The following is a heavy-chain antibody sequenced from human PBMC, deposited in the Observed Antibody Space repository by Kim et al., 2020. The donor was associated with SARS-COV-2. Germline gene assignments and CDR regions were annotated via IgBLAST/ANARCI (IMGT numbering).Heavy chain of an antibody. J-gene: IGHJ3*02. CDR2: INHSGST. CDR1: GGSFSGYY. CDR3: ARGQGRIAARHRSAFDI. V-gene: IGHV4-34*01. Sequence: SETLSLTCAVYGGSFSGYYWSWIRQPPGKGLEWIGEINHSGSTNYNPSLKSRVTISVDTSKNQFSLKLSSVTAADTAVYYCARGQGRIAARHRSAFDIWGQGTMVTVSS. D-gene: IGHD6-6*01.